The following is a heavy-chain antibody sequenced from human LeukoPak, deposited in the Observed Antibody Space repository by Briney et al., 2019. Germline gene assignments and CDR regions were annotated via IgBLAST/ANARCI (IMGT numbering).Heavy chain of an antibody. CDR2: ISAYNGNT. Sequence: ASVKVSCKASGYTFTSYGISWVRQAPGQGLEWMGWISAYNGNTNYAQKLQGRVTMTTDTSTSTAYMELRSLRSDDTAVYYCARELRQWLVATFDYWGQGTLVTVSS. CDR1: GYTFTSYG. D-gene: IGHD6-19*01. CDR3: ARELRQWLVATFDY. J-gene: IGHJ4*02. V-gene: IGHV1-18*01.